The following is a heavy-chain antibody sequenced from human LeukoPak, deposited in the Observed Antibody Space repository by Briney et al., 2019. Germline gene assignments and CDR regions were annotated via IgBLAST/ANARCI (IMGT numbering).Heavy chain of an antibody. J-gene: IGHJ4*02. CDR2: IRKDSSEL. CDR1: GFTFSDCS. CDR3: AKDLQQVEAFDS. V-gene: IGHV3-21*01. D-gene: IGHD1-26*01. Sequence: GGSLRLSCVASGFTFSDCSLNWVRQAPGKGLEWLSSIRKDSSELFYADSVRGRFTISRDNAKNSLYLQMNSLRVEDTAVYYCAKDLQQVEAFDSWGQGTLVTVSS.